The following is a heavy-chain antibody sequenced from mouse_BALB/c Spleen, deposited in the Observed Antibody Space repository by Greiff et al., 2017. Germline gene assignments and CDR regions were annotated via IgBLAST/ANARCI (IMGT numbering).Heavy chain of an antibody. Sequence: EVQLMESGPGLVKPSQSLSLTCSVTGYSITSGYYWNWIRQFPGNKLEWMGYISYDGSNNYNPSLKNRISITRDTSKNQFFLKLNSVTTEDTATYYCARESAYYYGSSYWFAYWGQGTLVTVSA. CDR1: GYSITSGYY. CDR2: ISYDGSN. D-gene: IGHD1-1*01. CDR3: ARESAYYYGSSYWFAY. J-gene: IGHJ3*01. V-gene: IGHV3-6*02.